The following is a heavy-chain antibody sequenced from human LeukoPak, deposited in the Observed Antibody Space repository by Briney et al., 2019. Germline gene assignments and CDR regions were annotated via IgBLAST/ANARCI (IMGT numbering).Heavy chain of an antibody. CDR2: INPSGST. CDR1: GGSFSGYY. Sequence: SETLSLTCSVSGGSFSGYYWTWIRQTPGKGLEWIGEINPSGSTKYNPSLNSRVTISIETSKRQFSLKMSSGTAADTGVYYCARGGGTGVTAEGTRWQYLVRGWLDPWGHGTQVTVSS. J-gene: IGHJ5*02. V-gene: IGHV4-34*01. D-gene: IGHD1-1*01. CDR3: ARGGGTGVTAEGTRWQYLVRGWLDP.